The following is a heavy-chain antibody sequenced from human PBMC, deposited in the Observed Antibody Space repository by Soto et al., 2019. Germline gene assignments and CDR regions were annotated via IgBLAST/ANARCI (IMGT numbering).Heavy chain of an antibody. CDR2: ISAYNGNT. J-gene: IGHJ5*02. Sequence: QVQLVQSGAEVKKPGASVKVSCKASGYTFTSYGISWVRQAPGQGLEWMGWISAYNGNTNYAQKLQGRVTMTTDTATSTAYMELRSLRSDDTAVYYCARDLWFGELWVGWFDPWGQGTLVTVSS. CDR1: GYTFTSYG. D-gene: IGHD3-10*01. V-gene: IGHV1-18*01. CDR3: ARDLWFGELWVGWFDP.